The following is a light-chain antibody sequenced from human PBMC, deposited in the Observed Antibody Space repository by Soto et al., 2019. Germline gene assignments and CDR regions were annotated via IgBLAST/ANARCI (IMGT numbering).Light chain of an antibody. CDR2: GAS. CDR3: HQYDSSPCT. Sequence: EIVLTQSPGTLSLSPGERATLSCRASQSVSSSFLAWYQQSPGQPPRLLIYGASNRAAGIPDSFSGSGSGTDFTLTISRLEPEDFAVYYCHQYDSSPCTFSQRTKLEIK. V-gene: IGKV3-20*01. J-gene: IGKJ1*01. CDR1: QSVSSSF.